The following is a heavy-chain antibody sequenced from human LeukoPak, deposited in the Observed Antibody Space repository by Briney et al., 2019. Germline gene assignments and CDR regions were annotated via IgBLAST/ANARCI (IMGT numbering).Heavy chain of an antibody. CDR1: GGSISSYY. CDR3: ARGRYSYGNEYFQH. J-gene: IGHJ1*01. CDR2: IYYSGST. V-gene: IGHV4-59*01. D-gene: IGHD5-18*01. Sequence: KPSETLSLTCTVSGGSISSYYWSWIRQPPGKGLEWIGYIYYSGSTNYNPSLKSRVTISVDTSKNQFSLKLSSVTAADTAVYYCARGRYSYGNEYFQHWGQGTLVTVSS.